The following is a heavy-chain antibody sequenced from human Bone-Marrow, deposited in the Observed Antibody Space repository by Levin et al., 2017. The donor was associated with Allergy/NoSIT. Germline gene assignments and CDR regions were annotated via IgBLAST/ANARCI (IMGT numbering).Heavy chain of an antibody. V-gene: IGHV3-7*03. J-gene: IGHJ4*02. D-gene: IGHD2-2*01. Sequence: GGSLRLSCAASGASFSSYWMSWVRQAPGKGLEWVANIREDGSEKYYVDSVKGRFTISRDNAKNSVYLQMNSLRADDTAVYYCARGRFCSSTSCSHFDYWGQGTLVTVSS. CDR2: IREDGSEK. CDR3: ARGRFCSSTSCSHFDY. CDR1: GASFSSYW.